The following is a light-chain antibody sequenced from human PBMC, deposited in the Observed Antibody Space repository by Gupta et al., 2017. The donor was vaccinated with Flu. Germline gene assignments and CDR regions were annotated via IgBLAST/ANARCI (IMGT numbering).Light chain of an antibody. V-gene: IGLV1-51*01. Sequence: KVTISSSGTSSKVGSNYVFCYPPIPAPTPNLLIYDNDRRRSGIPDRFSGSKSATSATVTITGLQTGDGADYYWDSQDSNRSVGVFGGGTKLTVL. J-gene: IGLJ2*01. CDR1: SSKVGSNY. CDR2: DND. CDR3: DSQDSNRSVGV.